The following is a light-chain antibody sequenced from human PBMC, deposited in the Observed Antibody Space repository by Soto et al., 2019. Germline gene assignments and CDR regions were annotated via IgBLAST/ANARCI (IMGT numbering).Light chain of an antibody. Sequence: IVFTQSPCTLSLSPGERATLSCRASQSVSSSYLAWYQQKPGQAPRLLIYGASSRATGIPDRFSGSGSGTDFTLTISRLEPEDFAVYYCQQYNSWPLTFGGGTKVDIK. CDR2: GAS. CDR1: QSVSSSY. CDR3: QQYNSWPLT. V-gene: IGKV3-20*01. J-gene: IGKJ4*01.